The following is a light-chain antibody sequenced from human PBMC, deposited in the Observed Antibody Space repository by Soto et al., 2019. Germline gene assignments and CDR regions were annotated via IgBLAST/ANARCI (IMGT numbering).Light chain of an antibody. Sequence: DIQMTQSPSTLSGSVGDRVTITCRASQTISSWLAWYQQKPGKAPKLLIYKASTLKSGVPSRFSGSGSGTEFTLTISSLQPDDFATYYCQQLKAYPFTFGPGTKVDI. CDR3: QQLKAYPFT. CDR2: KAS. CDR1: QTISSW. V-gene: IGKV1-5*03. J-gene: IGKJ3*01.